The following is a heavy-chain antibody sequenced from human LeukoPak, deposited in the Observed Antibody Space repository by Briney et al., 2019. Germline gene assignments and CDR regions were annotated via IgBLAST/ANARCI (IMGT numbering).Heavy chain of an antibody. Sequence: GGSLRLSCAASGFTFSSYGMSWVRQAPGKGLEWVSAISGSGGSTYYADSVKGRFTISRDNSKNTLYLQMNSLRAEDTAVYYCAKYYYDSSGYYPLFDYWGQGTLVTVSS. CDR3: AKYYYDSSGYYPLFDY. CDR2: ISGSGGST. D-gene: IGHD3-22*01. V-gene: IGHV3-23*01. CDR1: GFTFSSYG. J-gene: IGHJ4*02.